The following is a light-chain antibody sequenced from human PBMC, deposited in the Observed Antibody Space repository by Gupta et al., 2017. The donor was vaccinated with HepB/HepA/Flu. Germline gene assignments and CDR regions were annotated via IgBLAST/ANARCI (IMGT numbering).Light chain of an antibody. Sequence: IVLTQSPGTLSLSPGERATLSCRASQSVSSNYLAWYQQKPGQAPRLLIYGASSRATGIPDRFSGSGSGTEFTLTINRLEPEDFAMYYCQQYGSSSVTFGQGTKVEIK. J-gene: IGKJ1*01. CDR1: QSVSSNY. CDR3: QQYGSSSVT. V-gene: IGKV3-20*01. CDR2: GAS.